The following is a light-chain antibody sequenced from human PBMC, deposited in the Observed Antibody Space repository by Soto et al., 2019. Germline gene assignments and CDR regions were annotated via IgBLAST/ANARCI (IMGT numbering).Light chain of an antibody. Sequence: EIVLTQSPGTLSLSPGERVTLSCRASQSVSNSYLAWYQQKPGQAPRLLIYGASSRATGIPGRFSGSGSGTDFTLTISSLEPEDFAVYYCQHYGTSRAFGQGTKVEIK. CDR1: QSVSNSY. CDR2: GAS. J-gene: IGKJ1*01. V-gene: IGKV3-20*01. CDR3: QHYGTSRA.